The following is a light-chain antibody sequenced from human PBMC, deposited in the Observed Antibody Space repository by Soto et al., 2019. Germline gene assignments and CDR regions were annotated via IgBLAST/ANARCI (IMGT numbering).Light chain of an antibody. V-gene: IGKV3-20*01. CDR3: QQYGTSPFT. Sequence: EIVLTQSPGTLSLSPGERAILSCKASQSISSNFLAWFQLKPGQAPRLLIYAASSRATGIPDRFSGSGSGTDFTLTISRLEPEDFVVYYCQQYGTSPFTFGPGTKVDIK. CDR1: QSISSNF. CDR2: AAS. J-gene: IGKJ3*01.